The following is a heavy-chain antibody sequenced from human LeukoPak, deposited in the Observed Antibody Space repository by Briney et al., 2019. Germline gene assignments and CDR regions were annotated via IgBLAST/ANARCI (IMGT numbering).Heavy chain of an antibody. Sequence: SETLSLTCTVSGGSISSSSYYWGWIRQPPGKGLEWIGSISYSGSTYYNPSLKSRVTISVDTSKNQFSLKLSSVTAADTAVYYSARDGLWIQNAFDIWGQGTMVTVSS. CDR2: ISYSGST. V-gene: IGHV4-39*07. D-gene: IGHD5-18*01. CDR3: ARDGLWIQNAFDI. CDR1: GGSISSSSYY. J-gene: IGHJ3*02.